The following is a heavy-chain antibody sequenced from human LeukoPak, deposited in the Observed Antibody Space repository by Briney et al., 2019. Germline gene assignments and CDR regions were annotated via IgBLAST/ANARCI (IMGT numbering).Heavy chain of an antibody. Sequence: ASVKVSCKASGYTFTGYYMQWVRQAPGQGLEWMGWINTNTVNPTYAQGFTGRFVFSLDTSVSTAYLQISSLKAEDTAVYYCARVPYGNYYYYMDVWGKGTTVTVSS. D-gene: IGHD4-17*01. CDR2: INTNTVNP. J-gene: IGHJ6*03. CDR3: ARVPYGNYYYYMDV. V-gene: IGHV7-4-1*02. CDR1: GYTFTGYY.